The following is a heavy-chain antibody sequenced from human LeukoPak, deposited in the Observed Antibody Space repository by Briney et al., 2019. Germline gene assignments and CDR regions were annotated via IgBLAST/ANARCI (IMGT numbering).Heavy chain of an antibody. V-gene: IGHV3-48*01. D-gene: IGHD3-22*01. J-gene: IGHJ3*01. CDR2: ITSDGTTI. Sequence: PGGSLRLSCAASGISFSSYAMNWVRQAPGKGPEWLSYITSDGTTIYYADSVKGRFTISRDNAKNSLFLQMSSLRADDTAVYYCARLLNYLGSSGNNHDAFDLWGQGTMVTVPS. CDR3: ARLLNYLGSSGNNHDAFDL. CDR1: GISFSSYA.